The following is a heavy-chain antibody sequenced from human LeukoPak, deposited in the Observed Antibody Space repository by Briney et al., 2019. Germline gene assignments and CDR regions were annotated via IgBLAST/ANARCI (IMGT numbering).Heavy chain of an antibody. CDR3: TNDPWDRAGDY. CDR1: GFTFSSYA. V-gene: IGHV3-23*01. J-gene: IGHJ4*02. Sequence: PGGSLRLSCAASGFTFSSYAMSCVRQAPGKGLEWVSGISGSGGSTYYADSVKGRFTISRDNSKNTLYLQMNSLRAEDTAVYYCTNDPWDRAGDYWGQGTLVTVSS. CDR2: ISGSGGST. D-gene: IGHD1-26*01.